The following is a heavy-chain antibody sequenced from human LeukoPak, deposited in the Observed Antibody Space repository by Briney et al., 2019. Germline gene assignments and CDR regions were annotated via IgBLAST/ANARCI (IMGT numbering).Heavy chain of an antibody. V-gene: IGHV1-2*02. J-gene: IGHJ4*02. Sequence: ASVKVSRKASGYTFTGYYMHWVRQAPGQGLEWMGWIYPNNGGTNYAQKFQGRVTMTRDTSISTAYMELSRLRSDDTAVYYCASSLATNSPTPPFDYWGQGTLVTVSS. CDR3: ASSLATNSPTPPFDY. CDR2: IYPNNGGT. D-gene: IGHD5-12*01. CDR1: GYTFTGYY.